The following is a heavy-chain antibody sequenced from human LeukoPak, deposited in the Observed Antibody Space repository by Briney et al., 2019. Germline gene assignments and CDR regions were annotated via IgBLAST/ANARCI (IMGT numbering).Heavy chain of an antibody. J-gene: IGHJ6*02. D-gene: IGHD6-25*01. CDR2: ISGSGGST. V-gene: IGHV3-23*01. CDR1: GFTFSSYA. Sequence: GGSLRLSCAASGFTFSSYATSWVRQAPGKGLEWVSAISGSGGSTYYADSVKGRFTISRDNSKNTLYLQMNSLRAEDTAVYYCAKVSPGAADYYYYGMDVWGQGTTVTVSS. CDR3: AKVSPGAADYYYYGMDV.